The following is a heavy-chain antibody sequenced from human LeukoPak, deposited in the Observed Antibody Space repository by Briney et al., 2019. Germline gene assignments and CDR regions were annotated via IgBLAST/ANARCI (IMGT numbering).Heavy chain of an antibody. V-gene: IGHV3-53*01. CDR3: ARENSSGYYYVGYFDY. CDR1: GFTVSSNY. J-gene: IGHJ4*02. D-gene: IGHD3-22*01. Sequence: GGPLRLSCAASGFTVSSNYMSWVRQAPGKGLEWVSVIYSGGSTYYADSVKGRFTISRDNSKNTLYLQMNSLRAEDTAVYYCARENSSGYYYVGYFDYWGQGTLVTVSS. CDR2: IYSGGST.